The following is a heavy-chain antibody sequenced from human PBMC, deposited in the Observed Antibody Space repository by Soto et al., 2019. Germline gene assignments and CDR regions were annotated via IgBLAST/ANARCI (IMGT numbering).Heavy chain of an antibody. Sequence: VQLVESGGGVVQPGRSLRLSCAASGFPFSDYARNWARQPPGKGLEWVAVVSHDGRNTHYADSVKGRFTISRDSSKNTVSLEMTSLRAEDTAVYYCAKGGRQWLVTSDFNYWGQGALVTVSS. J-gene: IGHJ4*02. V-gene: IGHV3-30*18. D-gene: IGHD6-19*01. CDR1: GFPFSDYA. CDR3: AKGGRQWLVTSDFNY. CDR2: VSHDGRNT.